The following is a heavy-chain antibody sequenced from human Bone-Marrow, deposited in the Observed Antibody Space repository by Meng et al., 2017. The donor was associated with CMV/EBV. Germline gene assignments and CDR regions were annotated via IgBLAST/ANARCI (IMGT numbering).Heavy chain of an antibody. V-gene: IGHV4-61*01. Sequence: SETLSLTCTVSGGSVSSGSYYWSWIRQPPGKGLEWIGYIYYSGSTNYNPSLKSRVTISVDTSKNQFSLKLSSVTAADTAVYYCARGILIAAAGTNYYYGMDVWGQGTTVTVSS. J-gene: IGHJ6*02. D-gene: IGHD6-13*01. CDR3: ARGILIAAAGTNYYYGMDV. CDR1: GGSVSSGSYY. CDR2: IYYSGST.